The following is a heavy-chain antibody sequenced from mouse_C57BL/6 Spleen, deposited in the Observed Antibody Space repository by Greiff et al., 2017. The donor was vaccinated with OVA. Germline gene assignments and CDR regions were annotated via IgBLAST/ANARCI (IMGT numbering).Heavy chain of an antibody. J-gene: IGHJ4*01. CDR1: GYTFTDYY. Sequence: EVQLQQSGPVLVKPGASVKMSCKASGYTFTDYYMNWVKQSHGKSLEWIGVINPYNGGTSYNQKFKGKATLTVDKSSSTAYMELNSLTSEDSAVYYCARGGTIYDGYYYAMDYWGQGTSVTVSS. D-gene: IGHD2-3*01. CDR2: INPYNGGT. CDR3: ARGGTIYDGYYYAMDY. V-gene: IGHV1-19*01.